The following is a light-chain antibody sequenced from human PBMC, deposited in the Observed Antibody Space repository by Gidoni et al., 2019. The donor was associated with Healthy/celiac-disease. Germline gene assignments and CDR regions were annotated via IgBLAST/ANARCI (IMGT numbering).Light chain of an antibody. Sequence: DIQINQSTSSLSASVGARVTITCRSSPSISSYLNWYQQQPGKGPKLLSYAASSFQSGVHLRYSGSGSETDFTLTIISLQPEDVSTCYRQHSYSTPRTFGQGTKLEIK. V-gene: IGKV1-39*01. CDR1: PSISSY. CDR3: QHSYSTPRT. CDR2: AAS. J-gene: IGKJ2*01.